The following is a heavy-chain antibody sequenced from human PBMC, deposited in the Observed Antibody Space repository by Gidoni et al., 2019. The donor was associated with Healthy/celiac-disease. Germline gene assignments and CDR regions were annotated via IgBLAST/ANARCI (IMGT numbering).Heavy chain of an antibody. CDR2: KWEGGNNK. D-gene: IGHD7-27*01. J-gene: IGHJ3*02. CDR3: ARVELGNLAFYI. V-gene: IGHV3-33*01. Sequence: QVQLVESGGGVVQPGRSLRLSCAASGFTFSSYGMHWVRQGPGKGVEWGGVKWEGGNNKYYADSVKGRFTISRDKSKKTVDLQMNSLRAEDKAGYYCARVELGNLAFYIWGQGTMVTVSS. CDR1: GFTFSSYG.